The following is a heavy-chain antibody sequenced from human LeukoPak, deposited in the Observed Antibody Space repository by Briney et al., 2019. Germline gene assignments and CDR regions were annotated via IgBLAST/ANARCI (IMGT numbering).Heavy chain of an antibody. CDR3: ATRVFCGGDCYSSHGMDV. CDR2: IKTDGSEK. CDR1: GFTFSNYW. V-gene: IGHV3-7*01. D-gene: IGHD2-21*02. J-gene: IGHJ6*02. Sequence: GGSLRLSCEGSGFTFSNYWMGWVRQAPGKGLQWVANIKTDGSEKYYVDSVKGRFTISRDNAKNSLYLQMNSLRAEDTAVYYCATRVFCGGDCYSSHGMDVWGPGTTVTVSS.